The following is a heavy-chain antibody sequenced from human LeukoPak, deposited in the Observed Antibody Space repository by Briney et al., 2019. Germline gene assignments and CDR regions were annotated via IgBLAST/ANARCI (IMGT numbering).Heavy chain of an antibody. Sequence: PSETLSLTCTVSGGSIGTYYWSWIRQPPGKGLEWIGYISDTGSINYNPSLQSRVTMSVDMPKNQWSLKLSSVTAADTAVYFCARAVTGTSPLGYWGQGALVTVSS. CDR3: ARAVTGTSPLGY. J-gene: IGHJ4*02. D-gene: IGHD6-19*01. V-gene: IGHV4-59*01. CDR2: ISDTGSI. CDR1: GGSIGTYY.